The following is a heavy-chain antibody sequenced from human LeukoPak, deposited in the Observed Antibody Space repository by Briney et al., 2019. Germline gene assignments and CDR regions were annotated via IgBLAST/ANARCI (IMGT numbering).Heavy chain of an antibody. CDR3: ATHLITMVRGVITLYYFDY. D-gene: IGHD3-10*01. CDR2: ISGSGGST. J-gene: IGHJ4*02. V-gene: IGHV3-23*01. Sequence: PGGSLRLSCAASGFTFSSYAMSWVRQAPGKGLEWVSAISGSGGSTYYADSVKGRFTISRDNSKNTLYLQMNSLRAEDTAVYYCATHLITMVRGVITLYYFDYWGQETLVTVSS. CDR1: GFTFSSYA.